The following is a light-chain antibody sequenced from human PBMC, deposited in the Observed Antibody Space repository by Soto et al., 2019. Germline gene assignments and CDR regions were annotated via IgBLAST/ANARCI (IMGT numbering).Light chain of an antibody. V-gene: IGKV1-39*01. Sequence: DIQMAQSPSSLSASVGDRVTITCRASQSISTYLNWYQQKPGEAPKLLIYAASSLQSGVPSRFSGSGSGTDFTLTISSLQPEDFATYYCQQSYRAWTFGQGTKVEI. CDR3: QQSYRAWT. CDR1: QSISTY. CDR2: AAS. J-gene: IGKJ1*01.